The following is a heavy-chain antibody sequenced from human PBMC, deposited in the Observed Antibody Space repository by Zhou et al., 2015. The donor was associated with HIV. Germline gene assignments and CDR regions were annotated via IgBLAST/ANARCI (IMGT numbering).Heavy chain of an antibody. CDR1: GGIFSNYA. CDR2: IIPIFATA. J-gene: IGHJ4*02. D-gene: IGHD1-26*01. Sequence: QVQLVQSGAEVKKPGSSVKVSCKASGGIFSNYAFSWVRQAPGQGLEWMGGIIPIFATANYAQKFQGRVTMTRDTSTSTVYMELSSLRSEDTAVYYCAREGLLFWDYWGQGTLVTVSS. CDR3: AREGLLFWDY. V-gene: IGHV1-69*06.